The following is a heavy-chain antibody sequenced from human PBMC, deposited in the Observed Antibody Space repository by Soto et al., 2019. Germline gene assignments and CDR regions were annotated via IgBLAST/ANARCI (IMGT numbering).Heavy chain of an antibody. Sequence: SGGSLRLSCAASGFTFSSYAMSWVRQAPGKGLEWVSTITSGGGGTYYADSVKGRFTISRDTSNNALYLQMNSLTTEDTAVYYCTTPDLVASGDTWGQGTMVTVSS. J-gene: IGHJ3*02. D-gene: IGHD2-8*02. V-gene: IGHV3-23*01. CDR3: TTPDLVASGDT. CDR2: ITSGGGGT. CDR1: GFTFSSYA.